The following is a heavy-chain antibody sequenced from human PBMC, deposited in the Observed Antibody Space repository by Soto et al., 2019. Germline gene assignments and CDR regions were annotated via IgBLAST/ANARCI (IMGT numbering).Heavy chain of an antibody. CDR2: ISAHNGNT. CDR3: ARGRYVDY. J-gene: IGHJ4*02. V-gene: IGHV1-18*01. Sequence: QVHLVQSGAEVKKPGASVKVSCKGSGYTFTSYGITWVRQAPGQGLEWMGWISAHNGNTNYAQKLQGRVTVTRDTSTSTAYMELRSLGSDDAAVYYCARGRYVDYWGQGALVTVSS. CDR1: GYTFTSYG. D-gene: IGHD1-1*01.